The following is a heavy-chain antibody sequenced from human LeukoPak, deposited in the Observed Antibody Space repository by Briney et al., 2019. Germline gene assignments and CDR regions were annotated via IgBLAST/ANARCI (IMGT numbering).Heavy chain of an antibody. V-gene: IGHV3-66*01. CDR2: IYSGGST. J-gene: IGHJ4*02. CDR3: ARRLEYSGSKGVFDY. D-gene: IGHD1-26*01. CDR1: GFTVSSNY. Sequence: GGSLRLSCAVSGFTVSSNYMTWVRQAPGKGLEWVSIIYSGGSTSYAGSVKGRFTISRDSSKNTLYLQMNSLRAEDTALYYRARRLEYSGSKGVFDYWGQGTLVTVSS.